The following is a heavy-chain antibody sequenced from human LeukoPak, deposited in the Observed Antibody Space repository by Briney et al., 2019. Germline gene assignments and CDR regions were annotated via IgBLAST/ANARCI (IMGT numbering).Heavy chain of an antibody. J-gene: IGHJ4*02. D-gene: IGHD2-15*01. Sequence: ASVKVSCKASGYTFTSYGISWVRQAPRQGLEWMGCISAYNGNTNYAQKLQGRVTMTTDTSTSTAYMELRSLRSDDTAVYYCARDPPRRSSYSRGYWGQGTLVTVSS. CDR3: ARDPPRRSSYSRGY. CDR1: GYTFTSYG. V-gene: IGHV1-18*01. CDR2: ISAYNGNT.